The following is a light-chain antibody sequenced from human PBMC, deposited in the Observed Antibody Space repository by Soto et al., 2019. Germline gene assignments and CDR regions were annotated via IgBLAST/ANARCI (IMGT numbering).Light chain of an antibody. V-gene: IGKV1-16*02. Sequence: DIQMTQSPSSLAASLGDRVTITCRASQGISNYLACYQQKPGKVPNLLIYAASGLHSGVPSKFRGSGSGTDFTLTIYSVQPEDFATYYCQQYDSYHTFGQGTRLEI. CDR1: QGISNY. CDR3: QQYDSYHT. J-gene: IGKJ5*01. CDR2: AAS.